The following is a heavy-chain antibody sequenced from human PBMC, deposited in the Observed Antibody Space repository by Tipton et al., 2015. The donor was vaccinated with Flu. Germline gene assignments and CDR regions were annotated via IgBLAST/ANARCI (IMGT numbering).Heavy chain of an antibody. J-gene: IGHJ3*02. CDR3: ARDEFSSGTTGAFDM. D-gene: IGHD1-7*01. V-gene: IGHV4-59*01. CDR1: GGSISSFY. Sequence: TLSLTCTVSGGSISSFYWSWIRQPPGKGLEWIGYIYSSARTNYNSSLESRVTISVDTSKNQFSLNLSSVTAEDTAVYYCARDEFSSGTTGAFDMWGQGTMVTVSA. CDR2: IYSSART.